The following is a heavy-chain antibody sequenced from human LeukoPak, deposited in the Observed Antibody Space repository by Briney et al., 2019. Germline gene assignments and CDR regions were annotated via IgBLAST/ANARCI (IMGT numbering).Heavy chain of an antibody. Sequence: GGSLRLSCAASGFTFSSYGVHWVRQAPGKGLEWVAVISYDGSNKYYADSVKGRFTISRDNSKNTLYLQMNSLRAEDTAVYYCAKDLQLGLDYWGQGTLVTVSS. CDR1: GFTFSSYG. V-gene: IGHV3-30*18. CDR2: ISYDGSNK. CDR3: AKDLQLGLDY. D-gene: IGHD6-6*01. J-gene: IGHJ4*02.